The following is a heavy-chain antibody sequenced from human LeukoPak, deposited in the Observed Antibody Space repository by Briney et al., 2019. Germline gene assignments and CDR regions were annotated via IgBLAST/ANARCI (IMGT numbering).Heavy chain of an antibody. CDR3: ARDNGRYYYDSSGYYVFDY. CDR1: GFTFSSYG. CDR2: ISYDGSNK. V-gene: IGHV3-30*03. J-gene: IGHJ4*02. D-gene: IGHD3-22*01. Sequence: PGGSLRLSCAASGFTFSSYGMHWVRQAPGKGLEWVAVISYDGSNKYYADSVKGRFTISRDNAKNSLYLQMNSLRAEDTAVYYCARDNGRYYYDSSGYYVFDYWGQGTLVTVSS.